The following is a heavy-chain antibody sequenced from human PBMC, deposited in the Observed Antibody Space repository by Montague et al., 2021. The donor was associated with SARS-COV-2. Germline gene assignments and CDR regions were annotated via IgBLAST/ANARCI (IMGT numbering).Heavy chain of an antibody. J-gene: IGHJ5*02. CDR1: GFIFSDYN. Sequence: LRLSCAASGFIFSDYNMTWIRQTPGKGLEWISYINGASSRTNYADSVKGRFTISRDNAKNSSFLQMNSLRVEDTAVYYCARGISLFDPWGQGTLVTVSS. V-gene: IGHV3-11*05. CDR2: INGASSRT. CDR3: ARGISLFDP.